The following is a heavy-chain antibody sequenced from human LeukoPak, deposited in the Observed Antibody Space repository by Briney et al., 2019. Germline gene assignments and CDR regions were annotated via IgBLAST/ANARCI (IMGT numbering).Heavy chain of an antibody. CDR1: GVSIRNGNYY. V-gene: IGHV4-30-4*01. D-gene: IGHD5-12*01. CDR3: ARDRNSGYEFDY. J-gene: IGHJ4*02. Sequence: SETLSLTCTVSGVSIRNGNYYWSWIRQPPGKGLEWIGNIYFSGSTDYNPSLRSRVSISVYMSKNQFSLNLNSVTAADTAVYYCARDRNSGYEFDYWGQGTLVTVSS. CDR2: IYFSGST.